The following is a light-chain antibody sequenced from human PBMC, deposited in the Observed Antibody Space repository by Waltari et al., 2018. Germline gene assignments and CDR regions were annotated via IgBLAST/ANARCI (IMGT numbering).Light chain of an antibody. CDR1: NDNAGGHG. V-gene: IGLV10-54*01. CDR3: SAWDGSLSAWV. Sequence: QAGLTHPPSVSKDLRQTATLTCTGHNDNAGGHGPAWLQQRQGHPPKRLSYRSNGRPSGISERFSASRSGNIASLAITGLQPEDEADYYCSAWDGSLSAWVFGGGTKLTV. J-gene: IGLJ3*02. CDR2: RSN.